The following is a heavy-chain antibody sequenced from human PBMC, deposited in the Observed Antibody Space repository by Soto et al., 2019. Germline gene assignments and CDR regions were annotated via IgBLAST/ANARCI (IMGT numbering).Heavy chain of an antibody. Sequence: GGSLRLSCAASGFTFCSYAMSWVRQAPGKGLEWVSAIGGSGGSTHYAESVKGRFTISRDKSKNTLYLQMNSLRADDTAVYYCASGPDHYGMDVWGQGTTVTVSS. CDR3: ASGPDHYGMDV. CDR2: IGGSGGST. J-gene: IGHJ6*02. CDR1: GFTFCSYA. V-gene: IGHV3-23*01.